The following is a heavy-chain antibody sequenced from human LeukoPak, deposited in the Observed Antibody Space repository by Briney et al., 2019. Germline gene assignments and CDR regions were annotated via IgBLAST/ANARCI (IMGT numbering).Heavy chain of an antibody. J-gene: IGHJ4*02. CDR1: GFNFGDYG. CDR2: ISRSSSTV. Sequence: GGSLRLSCAASGFNFGDYGMSWVRQAPGKGLEWISYISRSSSTVHYADSVKGRFTISRDNAKNSLHLQLNSLRAEDTAMYYCARQNDFWRGYYDYWGQGILVSVSS. CDR3: ARQNDFWRGYYDY. D-gene: IGHD3-3*01. V-gene: IGHV3-48*01.